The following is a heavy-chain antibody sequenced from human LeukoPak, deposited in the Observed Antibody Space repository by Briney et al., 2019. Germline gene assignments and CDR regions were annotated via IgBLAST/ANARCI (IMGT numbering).Heavy chain of an antibody. CDR2: ISTDGSST. V-gene: IGHV3-74*01. CDR1: GFTFSSYW. J-gene: IGHJ4*02. Sequence: GGSLRLSCAASGFTFSSYWMHWVRQAPGKGLVWVSRISTDGSSTSYADSVKGRFTISRDNSKNTLDLQMNSLRAEDTAVYYCAKGKGIGFDYWGQGTLVTVSS. CDR3: AKGKGIGFDY. D-gene: IGHD2-21*01.